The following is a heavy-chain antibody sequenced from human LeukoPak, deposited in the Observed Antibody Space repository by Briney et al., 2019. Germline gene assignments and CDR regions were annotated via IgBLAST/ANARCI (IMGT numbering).Heavy chain of an antibody. J-gene: IGHJ3*02. CDR2: ISGSGGNT. CDR3: ARDLGGSSGWYGNAFDI. Sequence: GGTLRLSCAASGFTFSSYGMSWVRQAPGKGLEWISGISGSGGNTYYADPVKGRFTISRDNTKNTVYLQMNSLRAEDTAVYYCARDLGGSSGWYGNAFDIWGQGTMVTVSS. V-gene: IGHV3-23*01. CDR1: GFTFSSYG. D-gene: IGHD6-19*01.